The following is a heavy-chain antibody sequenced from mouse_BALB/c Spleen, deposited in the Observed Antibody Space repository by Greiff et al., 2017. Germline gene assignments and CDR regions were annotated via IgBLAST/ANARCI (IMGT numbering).Heavy chain of an antibody. D-gene: IGHD2-10*02. CDR3: ARHVYGNSFAY. Sequence: EVQRVESGGGLVKPGGSLKLSCAASGFAFSSYDMSWVRQTPEKRLEWVAYISSGGGSTYYPDTVKGRFTISRDNAKNTLYLQMSSLKSEDTAMYYCARHVYGNSFAYWGQGTLVTVSA. CDR1: GFAFSSYD. CDR2: ISSGGGST. V-gene: IGHV5-12-1*01. J-gene: IGHJ3*01.